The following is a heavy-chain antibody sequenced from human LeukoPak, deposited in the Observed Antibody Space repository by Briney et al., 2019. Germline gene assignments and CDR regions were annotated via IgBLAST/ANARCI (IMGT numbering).Heavy chain of an antibody. V-gene: IGHV4-61*02. CDR2: IYTSGST. CDR3: ARDLDWFDP. Sequence: SETLSLTCTVSGGSISSGSYYWSWIRQPAGKGLEWIGRIYTSGSTNYNPSLKSRVTISVDTSKNQFSLKLSSVTAADTAVYYCARDLDWFDPWGQGTLVTVSS. J-gene: IGHJ5*02. CDR1: GGSISSGSYY.